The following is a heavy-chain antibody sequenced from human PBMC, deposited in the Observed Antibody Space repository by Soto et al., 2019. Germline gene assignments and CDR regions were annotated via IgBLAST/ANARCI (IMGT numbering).Heavy chain of an antibody. J-gene: IGHJ4*02. D-gene: IGHD1-26*01. Sequence: QVQLVESGGGVVQPGRSLRLSCAASGFTFSSYGMHWVRQAPGKGLEWVAVIWDDGSNKYYADSVKGRFTISRDNSKNTLYLQMNSLRAEDTAVYYCARSVGAICNFIACDLSLFGYWGQGTLVTVSS. CDR3: ARSVGAICNFIACDLSLFGY. V-gene: IGHV3-33*01. CDR1: GFTFSSYG. CDR2: IWDDGSNK.